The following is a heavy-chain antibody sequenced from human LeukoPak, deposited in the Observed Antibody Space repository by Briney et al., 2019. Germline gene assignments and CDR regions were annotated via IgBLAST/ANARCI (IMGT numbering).Heavy chain of an antibody. J-gene: IGHJ4*02. CDR3: ARERSDDSSGYYYFDY. V-gene: IGHV4-31*03. D-gene: IGHD3-22*01. Sequence: SETLSLTCTVSGGSISSGGYYWSWIRQHPGKGLEWIGYIYYRGSTYYNPSLKSRVTISVDTSKNQFSLKLSSVTAADTAVYYCARERSDDSSGYYYFDYWGQGTLVTVSS. CDR2: IYYRGST. CDR1: GGSISSGGYY.